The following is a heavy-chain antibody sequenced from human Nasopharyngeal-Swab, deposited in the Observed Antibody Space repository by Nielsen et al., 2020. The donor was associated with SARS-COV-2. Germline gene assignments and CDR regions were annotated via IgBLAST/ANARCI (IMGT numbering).Heavy chain of an antibody. Sequence: SETLSLTCAVYGGSISSYYWSWIRQPPGKGLEWIGYIYYSGSTNYNPSLKSRVTISVDTSKNQFSLKLSSVTAADTAVYYCARDGGRMYSPRAFDIWGQGTMVTVSS. CDR3: ARDGGRMYSPRAFDI. V-gene: IGHV4-59*01. CDR1: GGSISSYY. D-gene: IGHD3-16*01. J-gene: IGHJ3*02. CDR2: IYYSGST.